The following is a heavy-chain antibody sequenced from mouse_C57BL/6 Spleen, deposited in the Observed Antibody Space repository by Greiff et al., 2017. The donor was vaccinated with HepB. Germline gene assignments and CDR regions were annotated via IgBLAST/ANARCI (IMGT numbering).Heavy chain of an antibody. CDR3: VRHEGYFDV. V-gene: IGHV10-1*01. J-gene: IGHJ1*03. CDR1: GFSFNTYA. CDR2: IRSKSNNYAT. Sequence: DVQLVESGGGLVQPKGSLKLSCAASGFSFNTYAMNWVRQAPGKGLEWVARIRSKSNNYATYYADSVKDRFTISRDDSESMLYLQMNNLKTEDTAMYYCVRHEGYFDVWGTGTTVTVSS.